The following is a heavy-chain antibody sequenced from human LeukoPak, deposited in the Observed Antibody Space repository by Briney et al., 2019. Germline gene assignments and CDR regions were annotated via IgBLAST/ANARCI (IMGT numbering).Heavy chain of an antibody. CDR3: ARGGLYSDY. Sequence: SETLSLTCTVSGGSITNYYWSWIRQPPGMGLEWIGLIYYTGSATYNPSLKSRVTISVDTSKNQCSLKLSSVAAADTAVYYCARGGLYSDYWGQGTLVTVSS. CDR2: IYYTGSA. D-gene: IGHD2-21*01. V-gene: IGHV4-59*01. J-gene: IGHJ4*02. CDR1: GGSITNYY.